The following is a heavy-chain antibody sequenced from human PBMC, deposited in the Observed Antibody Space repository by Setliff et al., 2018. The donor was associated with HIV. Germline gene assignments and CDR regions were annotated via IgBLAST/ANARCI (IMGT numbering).Heavy chain of an antibody. J-gene: IGHJ4*02. CDR3: AEGAGSYFDY. Sequence: SVKVSCKASGGTLNDYAITWVRQAPGQGLEWMGGIIPIFGTSDYAQKFQGRVTITADESTSTAYMELSSLRFEDTAVYYCAEGAGSYFDYWARERWSPSPQ. CDR2: IIPIFGTS. CDR1: GGTLNDYA. V-gene: IGHV1-69*13. D-gene: IGHD1-26*01.